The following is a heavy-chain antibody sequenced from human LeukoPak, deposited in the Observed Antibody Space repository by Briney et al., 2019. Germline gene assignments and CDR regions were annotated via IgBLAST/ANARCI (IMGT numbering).Heavy chain of an antibody. D-gene: IGHD2-15*01. CDR2: INPSGGST. V-gene: IGHV1-46*01. CDR3: ARDGTRYCSGGSCYAGSGYMDV. CDR1: GYIFTGYY. Sequence: ASVKVSCKASGYIFTGYYMHWVRQAPGQGLEWMGIINPSGGSTSYAQKFQGRVTMTRDMSTSTVYMELSSLRSEDTAVYYCARDGTRYCSGGSCYAGSGYMDVWGKGTTVTVSS. J-gene: IGHJ6*03.